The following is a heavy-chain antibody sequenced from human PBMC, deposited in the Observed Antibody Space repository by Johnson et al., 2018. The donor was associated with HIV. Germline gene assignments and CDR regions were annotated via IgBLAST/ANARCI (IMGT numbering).Heavy chain of an antibody. D-gene: IGHD2-8*01. V-gene: IGHV3-30*18. CDR3: AKDGGKWSYSFDV. J-gene: IGHJ3*01. CDR2: ISYDGSNR. CDR1: GFTFSSYW. Sequence: QVQLVESGGGVVRPERSLRLSCSASGFTFSSYWMSWVRQAPGKGLEWVAVISYDGSNRYAADSVKGRFTISRDNSKNTLYLQMNNLRTEDTGLYYCAKDGGKWSYSFDVWGQGTMVSVSS.